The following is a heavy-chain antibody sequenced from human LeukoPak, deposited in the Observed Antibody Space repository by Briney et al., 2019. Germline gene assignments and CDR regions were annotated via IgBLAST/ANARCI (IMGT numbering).Heavy chain of an antibody. CDR2: IYTSGST. J-gene: IGHJ6*03. V-gene: IGHV4-4*07. CDR1: GGSISSYY. D-gene: IGHD6-6*01. Sequence: SETLSLTCTVSGGSISSYYWSWIRQPAGKGLEWIGRIYTSGSTNYNPSLKSRVTMSVDTSKNQFSLKLSSVTAADTAVYYCARAGRGPPYSSSNPYYYYYYYMDVWGKGTTVTVSS. CDR3: ARAGRGPPYSSSNPYYYYYYYMDV.